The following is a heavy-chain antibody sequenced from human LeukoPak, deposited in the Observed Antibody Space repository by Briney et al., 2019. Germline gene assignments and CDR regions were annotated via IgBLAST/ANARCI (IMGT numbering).Heavy chain of an antibody. Sequence: GGSLRLSCAASGFTFSSYAMTWVRQAPGKGLEWVSAISTTGGGTYYADSVKGWFTISRDNSKNTLYLQMNSLRAEDTAVYSCAKDRGDCSSTSCYLSDWGQGTLVTVSS. V-gene: IGHV3-23*01. D-gene: IGHD2-2*01. J-gene: IGHJ4*02. CDR3: AKDRGDCSSTSCYLSD. CDR1: GFTFSSYA. CDR2: ISTTGGGT.